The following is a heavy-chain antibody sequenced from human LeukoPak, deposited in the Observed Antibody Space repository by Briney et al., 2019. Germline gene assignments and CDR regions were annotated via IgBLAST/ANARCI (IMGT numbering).Heavy chain of an antibody. J-gene: IGHJ4*02. CDR3: ARSTYYGSGSYD. V-gene: IGHV4-31*01. D-gene: IGHD3-10*01. Sequence: SQTLSLTCTVSGGSISSGGYYWSWIRQHPGKGLEWIGYIYYSGSTYYNPSLKSQVTISVDTSKNQFSLKLSSVTAADTAVYYCARSTYYGSGSYDWGQGTLVTVSS. CDR1: GGSISSGGYY. CDR2: IYYSGST.